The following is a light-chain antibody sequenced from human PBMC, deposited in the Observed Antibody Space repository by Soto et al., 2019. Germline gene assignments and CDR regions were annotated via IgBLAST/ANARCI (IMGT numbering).Light chain of an antibody. CDR3: LQSFSTPWK. CDR2: AAS. CDR1: QSVSHY. J-gene: IGKJ1*01. Sequence: DIQMTQSPSSLSASVGDIVTITCRASQSVSHYLTWYQQQAGKVPKLLIYAASSLQSGVPSRFSGSGSGTDFTLTISSLQPEDFATYYCLQSFSTPWKCGQGTKGDI. V-gene: IGKV1-39*01.